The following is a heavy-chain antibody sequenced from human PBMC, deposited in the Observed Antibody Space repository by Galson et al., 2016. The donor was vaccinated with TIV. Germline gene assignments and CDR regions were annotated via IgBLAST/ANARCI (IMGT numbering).Heavy chain of an antibody. Sequence: SLRLSCATSGFTFSSYGMHWVRQAPGKGLEWVAFIRDDESNVYYADSARGRFTISRDNSRSTLFLQMNSLRAEDTAVFYCARERLVVERAYYYFSGLDVWGQGTTVTVSS. CDR3: ARERLVVERAYYYFSGLDV. CDR2: IRDDESNV. V-gene: IGHV3-33*02. J-gene: IGHJ6*02. D-gene: IGHD2-2*01. CDR1: GFTFSSYG.